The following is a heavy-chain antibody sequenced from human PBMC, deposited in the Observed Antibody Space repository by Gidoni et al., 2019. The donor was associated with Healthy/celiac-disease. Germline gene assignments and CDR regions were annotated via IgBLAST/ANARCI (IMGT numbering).Heavy chain of an antibody. CDR3: ARGSLRLRYLPSRGPAHLDY. J-gene: IGHJ4*02. Sequence: QVQLVESGGGVVPPGRSLRLSCAASGFTFSSYSIHWVRQAPGKGVEWLAVIWYDGSNKYYADSVKGRFTISRDNSKNTLYLQMNSLRAEDTAVYYCARGSLRLRYLPSRGPAHLDYWGQGTMVTVSS. CDR1: GFTFSSYS. CDR2: IWYDGSNK. D-gene: IGHD3-9*01. V-gene: IGHV3-33*01.